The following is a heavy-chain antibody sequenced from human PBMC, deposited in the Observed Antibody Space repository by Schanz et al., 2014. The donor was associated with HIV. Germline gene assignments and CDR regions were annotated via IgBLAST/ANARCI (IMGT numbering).Heavy chain of an antibody. CDR1: GFIVSSNY. Sequence: EVQLLESGGGLIQPGGSLRLSCAASGFIVSSNYMSWVRQAPGKGLEWVSVIYSGGSAYYTDSVKGRFTISRDNAKNSLYLQMNSLRGEDSAVYYCAKVGRIYSTTWIDHWGQGTLVTVSS. CDR3: AKVGRIYSTTWIDH. D-gene: IGHD6-13*01. CDR2: IYSGGSA. J-gene: IGHJ4*02. V-gene: IGHV3-66*03.